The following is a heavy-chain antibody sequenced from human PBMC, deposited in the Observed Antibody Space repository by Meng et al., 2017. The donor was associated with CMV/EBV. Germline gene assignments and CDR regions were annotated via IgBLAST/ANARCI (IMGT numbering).Heavy chain of an antibody. CDR3: ARIPGVYDFWSGPQGGWFDP. CDR2: IIPILGIA. D-gene: IGHD3-3*01. CDR1: GGTFSSYA. V-gene: IGHV1-69*10. J-gene: IGHJ5*02. Sequence: SVKVSCKASGGTFSSYAISWVRQAPGQGLEWMGGIIPILGIANYAQKFQGRVTITADKSTSTAYMELSSLRSEDTAVYYCARIPGVYDFWSGPQGGWFDPWGQGTLVTVSS.